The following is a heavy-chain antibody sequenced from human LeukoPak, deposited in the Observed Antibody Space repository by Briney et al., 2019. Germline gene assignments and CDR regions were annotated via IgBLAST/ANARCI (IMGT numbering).Heavy chain of an antibody. CDR3: ARPQHGDLYAFDI. J-gene: IGHJ3*02. Sequence: GGSLRLSCAASGFTFSSYWMPWVRQAPGKRLVWVSRINGDGSSATYADSVKGRFTISRDSAKNTVYLQMNSLRAEDTAVYYCARPQHGDLYAFDIWGQGTMVTVSS. V-gene: IGHV3-74*01. CDR1: GFTFSSYW. D-gene: IGHD4-17*01. CDR2: INGDGSSA.